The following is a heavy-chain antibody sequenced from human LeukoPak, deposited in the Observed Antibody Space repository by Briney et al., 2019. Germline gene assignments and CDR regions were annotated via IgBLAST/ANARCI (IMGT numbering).Heavy chain of an antibody. CDR2: MNPNSGNT. Sequence: VASVKVSCKASGYTFTSYDINWVRQATGQGLEWMGWMNPNSGNTGYAQKFQGRVTITRNTSISTAYMELSSLRSEDTAVYYCASGPRQLWLIDYWGQGTLVTVSS. D-gene: IGHD5-18*01. CDR3: ASGPRQLWLIDY. V-gene: IGHV1-8*03. CDR1: GYTFTSYD. J-gene: IGHJ4*02.